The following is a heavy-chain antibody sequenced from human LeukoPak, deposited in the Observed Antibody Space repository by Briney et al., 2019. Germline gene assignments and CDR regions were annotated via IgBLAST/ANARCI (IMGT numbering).Heavy chain of an antibody. CDR1: GFTFSSYS. D-gene: IGHD3-22*01. Sequence: GGSLRLSCAASGFTFSSYSMNWVRQAPGKGLEWVSSISSSSSYIYYADSVKGRFTISRDNAKNSLYLQMNSLRAEDTAVYYCARDEDYYDSSGYSYFDYWGQGNLVTVSS. CDR3: ARDEDYYDSSGYSYFDY. V-gene: IGHV3-21*01. CDR2: ISSSSSYI. J-gene: IGHJ4*02.